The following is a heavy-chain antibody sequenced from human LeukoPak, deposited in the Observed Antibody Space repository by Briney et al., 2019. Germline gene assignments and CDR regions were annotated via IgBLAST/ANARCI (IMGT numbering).Heavy chain of an antibody. Sequence: GASVKVSCKASGYTFTGYYMHWVRQAPGQGLEWMGWINPNSGGTNYAQKFQGRVTMTRDTSISTAYMELSRLRSDDTAVYYCARGFSSTEDYNWFDPWGQGTLVTVSS. D-gene: IGHD4-11*01. J-gene: IGHJ5*02. CDR1: GYTFTGYY. V-gene: IGHV1-2*02. CDR3: ARGFSSTEDYNWFDP. CDR2: INPNSGGT.